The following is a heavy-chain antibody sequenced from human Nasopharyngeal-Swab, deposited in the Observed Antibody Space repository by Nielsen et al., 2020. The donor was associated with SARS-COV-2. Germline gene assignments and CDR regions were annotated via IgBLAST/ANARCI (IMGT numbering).Heavy chain of an antibody. J-gene: IGHJ3*02. V-gene: IGHV1-69*01. CDR2: IIPIFGTA. CDR3: ARDNQQGAVDAFDI. Sequence: WVRQAPGQGLEWMGGIIPIFGTANYAQKFQGRVTITADESTSTAYMELSSLRSEDTAVYYCARDNQQGAVDAFDIWGQGTMVTVSS. D-gene: IGHD6-13*01.